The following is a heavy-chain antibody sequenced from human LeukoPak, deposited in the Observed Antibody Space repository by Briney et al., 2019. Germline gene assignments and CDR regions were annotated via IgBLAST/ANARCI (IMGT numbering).Heavy chain of an antibody. D-gene: IGHD3-10*01. CDR2: INHSGST. Sequence: SETLSLTCAVYGGSFSGYYWSWIRQPPGKGLEWIGEINHSGSTNYNPSLKSQVTISVDTSKNQFSLKLSSVTAADTAVYYCARILYGSGTFQHWGQGTLVTVSS. CDR1: GGSFSGYY. V-gene: IGHV4-34*01. J-gene: IGHJ1*01. CDR3: ARILYGSGTFQH.